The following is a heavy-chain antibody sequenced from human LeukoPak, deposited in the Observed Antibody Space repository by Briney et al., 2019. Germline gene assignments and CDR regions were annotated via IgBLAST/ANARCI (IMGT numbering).Heavy chain of an antibody. CDR2: ISSRSSTI. J-gene: IGHJ4*02. Sequence: GSLRLSCEASEFTFSSYSMNWVRQAPGKGLEWVSYISSRSSTIYYAESVKGRFTISRDNAKNSLYLQMNSLRVEDTAVYYCARSRGNSGSYPLDYWGQGTLVTVSS. CDR1: EFTFSSYS. D-gene: IGHD1-26*01. CDR3: ARSRGNSGSYPLDY. V-gene: IGHV3-48*01.